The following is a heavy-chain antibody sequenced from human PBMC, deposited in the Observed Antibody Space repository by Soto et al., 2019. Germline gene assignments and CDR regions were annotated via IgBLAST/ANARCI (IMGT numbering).Heavy chain of an antibody. J-gene: IGHJ4*02. CDR3: AKGKGGSLSYLFDY. D-gene: IGHD3-16*01. Sequence: EVQLLESGGGLVQPGGSLRLSCAASGFTFSSYPMSWVRQAPGKGLEWVSTISGSGGSTYYADSVKGRFTISRDNSKNTRHLQMTGLRAEDTALCYCAKGKGGSLSYLFDYWGQGTLVTVSS. CDR2: ISGSGGST. V-gene: IGHV3-23*01. CDR1: GFTFSSYP.